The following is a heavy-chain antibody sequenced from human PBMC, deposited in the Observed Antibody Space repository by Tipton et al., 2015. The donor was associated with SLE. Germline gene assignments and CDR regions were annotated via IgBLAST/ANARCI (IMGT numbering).Heavy chain of an antibody. CDR1: GGSISSGGYS. Sequence: TLSLTCAVSGGSISSGGYSWSWIRQPPGKGLEWIGYIYYSGSTYYNPSLKSRVTISVDTSKNQFSLKLSSVTAADTAVYYCARDNFWNRGYYFGGGEDYYYYYMDVWGKGTTVTVSS. J-gene: IGHJ6*03. V-gene: IGHV4-30-2*01. D-gene: IGHD3-3*01. CDR2: IYYSGST. CDR3: ARDNFWNRGYYFGGGEDYYYYYMDV.